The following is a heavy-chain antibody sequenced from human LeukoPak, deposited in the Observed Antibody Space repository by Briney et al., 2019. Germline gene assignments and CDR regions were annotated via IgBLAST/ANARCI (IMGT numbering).Heavy chain of an antibody. CDR1: GFTFTRFN. J-gene: IGHJ6*02. CDR3: ARPFYYDSNGGEGMDV. CDR2: ITTSGTYI. D-gene: IGHD3-22*01. Sequence: PGGSLRLSCAASGFTFTRFNMNWVRQAPGKGLELVSSITTSGTYIYYAVSVKGRFTISRDNAKNSLYLQMNSLRAEDTAVYYCARPFYYDSNGGEGMDVWGQGTTVTVSS. V-gene: IGHV3-21*06.